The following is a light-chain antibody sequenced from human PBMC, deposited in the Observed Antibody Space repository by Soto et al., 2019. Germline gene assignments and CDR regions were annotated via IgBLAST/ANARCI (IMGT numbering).Light chain of an antibody. CDR3: QQYGSSPRT. J-gene: IGKJ1*01. CDR1: QSVSYSY. CDR2: GAS. V-gene: IGKV3-20*01. Sequence: EIVLTQSPGTLSLSPGERATLSCRASQSVSYSYLAWYQQKPGQAPRLLIYGASSSATGIPDRFSGSGSGTDFTLTISRLEPEDFAVYYCQQYGSSPRTFGQGTKVEIK.